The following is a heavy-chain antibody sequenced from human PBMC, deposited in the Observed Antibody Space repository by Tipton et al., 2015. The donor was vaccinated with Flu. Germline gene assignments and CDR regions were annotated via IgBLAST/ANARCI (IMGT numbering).Heavy chain of an antibody. CDR1: GDSISSDYY. D-gene: IGHD4-11*01. CDR3: ARLDYSNYVSGPKSWFDP. CDR2: VSRTGST. V-gene: IGHV4-38-2*01. Sequence: TLSLTCAVSGDSISSDYYWGWIRQFPGKGLEWIGTVSRTGSTIYNPSLKSRVTLSIDTSKNQFSLKMKSVTATDMAVYYCARLDYSNYVSGPKSWFDPWGQGTLVAVSS. J-gene: IGHJ5*02.